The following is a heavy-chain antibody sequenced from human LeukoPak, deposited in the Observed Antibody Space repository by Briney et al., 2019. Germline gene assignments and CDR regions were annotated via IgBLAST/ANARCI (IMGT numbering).Heavy chain of an antibody. V-gene: IGHV3-20*04. J-gene: IGHJ4*02. CDR2: INWNGGST. Sequence: PGGSLRLSCAASGFTFDDYGMSWVRQAPGKGLEWVSGINWNGGSTGYADSVKGRFTISRDNAKNSLYLQMNSLIPEDTAVYYCARAVPSRQAIDYWGQGTLVTVSS. CDR1: GFTFDDYG. CDR3: ARAVPSRQAIDY.